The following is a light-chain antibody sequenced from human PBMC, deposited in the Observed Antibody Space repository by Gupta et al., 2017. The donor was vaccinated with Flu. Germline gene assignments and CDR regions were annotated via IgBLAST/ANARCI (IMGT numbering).Light chain of an antibody. CDR3: QYYCHTPWT. CDR2: WVS. CDR1: QSVLHSSNTKNY. V-gene: IGKV4-1*01. Sequence: SLCSSATINCHSRQSVLHSSNTKNYLARYQENPGQTPQLLIYWVSTRASGVPNRFSGSGSGRDSAIAFRRVQAEDVAVYYAQYYCHTPWTFGQGTKLEIK. J-gene: IGKJ2*02.